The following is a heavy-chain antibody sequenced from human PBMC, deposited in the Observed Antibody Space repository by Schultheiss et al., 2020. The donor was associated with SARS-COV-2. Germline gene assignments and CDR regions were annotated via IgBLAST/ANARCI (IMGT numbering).Heavy chain of an antibody. CDR2: IDWDNDK. CDR3: AHTIAAAGTVY. J-gene: IGHJ4*02. V-gene: IGHV2-70*04. CDR1: GFSLRTREMR. Sequence: SGPTLVKPTQTLTLTCTFSGFSLRTREMRVSWIRQPPGKALEWLARIDWDNDKLYNTSLKTRLTISKDTSKNQVVLTMTNMDPVDTATYYCAHTIAAAGTVYWGQGTLVTVSS. D-gene: IGHD6-13*01.